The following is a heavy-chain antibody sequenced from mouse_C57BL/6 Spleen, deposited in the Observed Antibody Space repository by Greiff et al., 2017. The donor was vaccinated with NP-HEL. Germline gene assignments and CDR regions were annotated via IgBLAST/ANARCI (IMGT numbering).Heavy chain of an antibody. D-gene: IGHD1-1*01. J-gene: IGHJ4*01. CDR1: GYTFTSYW. CDR3: ARWGVTTVPSYYAMDY. Sequence: QVQLQQPGTELVKPGASVKLSCKASGYTFTSYWMHWVKQRPGQGLEWIGNINPSNGGTNYNEKFKSKATLTVDKSSSTAYMQLSSLTSEDSAVYYCARWGVTTVPSYYAMDYWGQGTSVTVSS. CDR2: INPSNGGT. V-gene: IGHV1-53*01.